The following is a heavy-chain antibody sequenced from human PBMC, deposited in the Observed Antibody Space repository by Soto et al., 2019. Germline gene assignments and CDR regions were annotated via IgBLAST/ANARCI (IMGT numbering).Heavy chain of an antibody. V-gene: IGHV4-39*01. J-gene: IGHJ2*01. CDR1: GGSISSSSYY. Sequence: QLQLQESGPGLVKPSETLSLTCTVSGGSISSSSYYWGWIRQPPGKGLEWIGSIYYSGSTYYNPSLKSRVTISVDTSKNQFSLKLSSVTAADTAVYYCASIGEYWYFDLWGRGTLVTVSS. CDR2: IYYSGST. CDR3: ASIGEYWYFDL. D-gene: IGHD3-10*01.